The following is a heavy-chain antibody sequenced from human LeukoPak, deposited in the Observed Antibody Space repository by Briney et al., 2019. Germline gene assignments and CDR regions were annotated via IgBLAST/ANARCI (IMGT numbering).Heavy chain of an antibody. CDR2: ISGSGGST. J-gene: IGHJ4*02. CDR1: GFTVSSNY. D-gene: IGHD5-18*01. Sequence: GGSLRLSCAASGFTVSSNYMSCVRQAPGKGLEWVSAISGSGGSTNYADSVKGRFTISRDNSKNTLYLQMNSLRAEDTAVYYCAKDRGYNYGLFDYWGQGTLVTVSS. V-gene: IGHV3-23*01. CDR3: AKDRGYNYGLFDY.